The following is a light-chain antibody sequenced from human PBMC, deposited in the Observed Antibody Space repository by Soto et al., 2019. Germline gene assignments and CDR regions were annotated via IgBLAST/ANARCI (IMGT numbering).Light chain of an antibody. CDR1: SSNIGAGYD. CDR2: GNS. J-gene: IGLJ2*01. V-gene: IGLV1-40*01. CDR3: QSYDSSLSGSRV. Sequence: QLVLTQPPSVSGAPGQRVTISCTGSSSNIGAGYDVHWYQQLLGTAPKLLIYGNSNRPSGVPDRFSGSKSGTSASLAITGLQAEDEADYYCQSYDSSLSGSRVFGGGTKLTVL.